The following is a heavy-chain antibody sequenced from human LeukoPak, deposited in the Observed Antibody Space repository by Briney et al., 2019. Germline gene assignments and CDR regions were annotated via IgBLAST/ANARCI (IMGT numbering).Heavy chain of an antibody. V-gene: IGHV3-23*01. CDR3: AKDLQQLDY. J-gene: IGHJ4*02. CDR2: ISGSGGST. D-gene: IGHD6-13*01. Sequence: GGSLRLSCAASGFTFSNAWMSWVRQAPGKGLEWVSAISGSGGSTYYADSGKGRFTISRDNSKNTLYLQMNSLRAEDTAVYYCAKDLQQLDYWGQGTLVTVSS. CDR1: GFTFSNAW.